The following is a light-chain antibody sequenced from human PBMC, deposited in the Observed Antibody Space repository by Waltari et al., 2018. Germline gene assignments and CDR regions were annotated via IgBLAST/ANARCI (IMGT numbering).Light chain of an antibody. J-gene: IGKJ4*01. Sequence: ELVLTPSPDILSFSPGERATLSCRASQSVGTYLAWYQQRPGQSPRLLIYDASYRATGIPARFSGSGSETDFTLTISSLQPEDFAVYYCQQRRNWPLTFGGGTRVQI. CDR2: DAS. CDR1: QSVGTY. CDR3: QQRRNWPLT. V-gene: IGKV3-11*01.